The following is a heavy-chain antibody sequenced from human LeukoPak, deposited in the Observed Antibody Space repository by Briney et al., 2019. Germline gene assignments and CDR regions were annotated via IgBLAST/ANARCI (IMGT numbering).Heavy chain of an antibody. CDR3: ARVSIVGATHYFDY. CDR1: GGSISSYY. Sequence: SETLSLTCTVSGGSISSYYWSWIRQPAGKGLERIGRIYTSGSTNYNPSLNSRVTMSVDTSKTQFSLKLSSVTAANTAVYYCARVSIVGATHYFDYWGQGTLVTVSS. D-gene: IGHD1-26*01. CDR2: IYTSGST. J-gene: IGHJ4*02. V-gene: IGHV4-4*07.